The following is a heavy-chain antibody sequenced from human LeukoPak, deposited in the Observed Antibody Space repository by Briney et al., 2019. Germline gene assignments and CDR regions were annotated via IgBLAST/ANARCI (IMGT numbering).Heavy chain of an antibody. CDR2: IYYSGST. V-gene: IGHV4-31*03. CDR3: ARVVVVVPAAHDIEYFQH. CDR1: GGSISSGGYY. D-gene: IGHD2-2*01. J-gene: IGHJ1*01. Sequence: PSETLSLTCTVSGGSISSGGYYWSWIRQHPGKGLEWIGYIYYSGSTYYNPSPKSRVTISVDTSKNQFSLKLSSVTAADTAVYYCARVVVVVPAAHDIEYFQHWGQGTLVTVSS.